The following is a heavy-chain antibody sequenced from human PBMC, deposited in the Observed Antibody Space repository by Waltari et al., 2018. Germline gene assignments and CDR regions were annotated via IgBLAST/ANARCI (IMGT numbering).Heavy chain of an antibody. Sequence: QVQLQASGPGLVKPSETLSLPCTVSGASISSYYWRWLRQPPGKGLEWIGYIYYSGSTNYNPSLKSRVTISVDTSKNQFSLKLSSVTAADTAVYYCARESGSSSSFDYWGQGTLVTVSS. D-gene: IGHD6-6*01. CDR1: GASISSYY. V-gene: IGHV4-59*01. CDR3: ARESGSSSSFDY. J-gene: IGHJ4*02. CDR2: IYYSGST.